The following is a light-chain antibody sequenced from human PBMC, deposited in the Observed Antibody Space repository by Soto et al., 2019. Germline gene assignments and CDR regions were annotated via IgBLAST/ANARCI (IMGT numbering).Light chain of an antibody. CDR3: QQSYRTPHT. V-gene: IGKV4-1*01. J-gene: IGKJ2*01. CDR2: WAS. CDR1: QSVFHSANNMNY. Sequence: DTVMTQSPDSLAVSLGERATINCKSSQSVFHSANNMNYLAWYQQKPGQSPKLLISWASIRDSGVPDRFSGSGSGTDFTLTISSLQPEDFATYYCQQSYRTPHTFGQGTKLETK.